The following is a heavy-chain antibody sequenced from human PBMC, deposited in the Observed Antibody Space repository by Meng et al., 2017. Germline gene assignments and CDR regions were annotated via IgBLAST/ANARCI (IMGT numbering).Heavy chain of an antibody. V-gene: IGHV3-7*01. D-gene: IGHD1-26*01. CDR2: VKQDGSEK. J-gene: IGHJ4*02. CDR1: GFTFNSHW. CDR3: VRDKTVGATIFDC. Sequence: GESLKISCAASGFTFNSHWMSWVRQASGKGLEWVANVKQDGSEKYYVDSVEGRFTISRDNAKNSLSLGMNSLRVEDTAVYYCVRDKTVGATIFDCWGQGTLVTVSS.